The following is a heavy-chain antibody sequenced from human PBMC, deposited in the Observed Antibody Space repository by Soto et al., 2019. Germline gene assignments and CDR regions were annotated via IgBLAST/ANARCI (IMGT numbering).Heavy chain of an antibody. V-gene: IGHV2-5*01. D-gene: IGHD2-2*01. CDR1: GFSLSTSGVG. J-gene: IGHJ3*02. CDR2: IYWNDDK. CDR3: AHRRNMPKKGPAAFDI. Sequence: GSGPTLVNPTQTLTLTCTFSGFSLSTSGVGVGWIRQPPGKALEWLALIYWNDDKRYSPSLKSRLTITKDTSKNQVVLIMTNMDPVDTATYYCAHRRNMPKKGPAAFDIWGQGTMVTVSS.